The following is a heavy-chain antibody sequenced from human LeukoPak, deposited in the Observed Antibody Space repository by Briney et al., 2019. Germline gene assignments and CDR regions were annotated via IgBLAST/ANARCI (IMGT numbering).Heavy chain of an antibody. CDR3: AKDPPHSDRSIYSDNS. V-gene: IGHV3-23*01. J-gene: IGHJ4*02. Sequence: GGSLRLSCAASGFIFSNNIMNWVRQAPGKGLEWVSVISADGGDIYYADSVNGRFTISRDDSKNTLHLQMDSLRAEDTAVYYCAKDPPHSDRSIYSDNSWGQGTLVTVSS. D-gene: IGHD3-22*01. CDR1: GFIFSNNI. CDR2: ISADGGDI.